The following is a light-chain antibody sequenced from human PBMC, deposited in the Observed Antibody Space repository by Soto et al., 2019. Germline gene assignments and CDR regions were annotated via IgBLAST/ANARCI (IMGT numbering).Light chain of an antibody. CDR1: SSNIGSNY. J-gene: IGLJ2*01. CDR3: AAWDDSLSGDVV. V-gene: IGLV1-47*01. CDR2: RNN. Sequence: VLTQPPSASGTPGQRVTISCSGSSSNIGSNYVYWYQQLPGTAPKLLIYRNNQRPSGVPDRFSGSKSGTSASLAISGLRSEDEADYYCAAWDDSLSGDVVFGGGTKLTVL.